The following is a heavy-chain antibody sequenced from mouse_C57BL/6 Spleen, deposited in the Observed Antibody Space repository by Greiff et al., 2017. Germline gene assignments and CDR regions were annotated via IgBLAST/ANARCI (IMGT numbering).Heavy chain of an antibody. CDR1: GYAFSSYW. CDR2: IYPGDGDT. D-gene: IGHD2-4*01. J-gene: IGHJ3*01. Sequence: VKLVESGAELVKPGASVKISCKASGYAFSSYWMNWVKQRPGKGLEWIGQIYPGDGDTNYNGKFKGKATLTADKSSSTAYMQLSSLTSEDSAVYFCARPHYDYSFAYWGQGTLVTVSA. CDR3: ARPHYDYSFAY. V-gene: IGHV1-80*01.